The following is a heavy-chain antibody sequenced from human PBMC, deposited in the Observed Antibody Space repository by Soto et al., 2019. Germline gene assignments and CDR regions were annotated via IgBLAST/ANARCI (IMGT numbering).Heavy chain of an antibody. CDR1: GYTFTSYG. CDR2: ISAYNGNT. V-gene: IGHV1-18*01. CDR3: ARFALRFLEWSHPQYYYYGMDV. D-gene: IGHD3-3*01. Sequence: GASVKVSCKASGYTFTSYGISWVRQAPGQGLEWMGWISAYNGNTNYAQKLQGRVTMTTDTSTSTAYMELRSLRSDDTAVYYCARFALRFLEWSHPQYYYYGMDVWGQGTTVTVSS. J-gene: IGHJ6*02.